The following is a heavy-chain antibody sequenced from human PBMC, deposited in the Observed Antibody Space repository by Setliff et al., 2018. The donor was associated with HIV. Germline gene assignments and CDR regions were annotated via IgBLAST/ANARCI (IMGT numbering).Heavy chain of an antibody. CDR1: GFTFKNYG. V-gene: IGHV3-33*01. Sequence: PGGSLRLSCAASGFTFKNYGMHWVRQAPGKGLEWVAVIWHDGSNKYYTDSVKGRFTISRDNSKNTLYLQMNGLRAEDTAVYYCARDRLESLWLGDLNYMDAWGKGTTVTV. CDR2: IWHDGSNK. CDR3: ARDRLESLWLGDLNYMDA. J-gene: IGHJ6*03. D-gene: IGHD3-10*01.